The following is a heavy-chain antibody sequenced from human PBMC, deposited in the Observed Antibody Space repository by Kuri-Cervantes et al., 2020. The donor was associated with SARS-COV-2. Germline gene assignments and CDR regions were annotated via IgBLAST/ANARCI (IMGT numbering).Heavy chain of an antibody. V-gene: IGHV3-64*01. J-gene: IGHJ6*03. CDR3: AKDRDTSGYYYYYMDV. D-gene: IGHD3-22*01. CDR1: GFTFSRNA. Sequence: GGSLRLSCAASGFTFSRNAMHWVRQAPGKGLEYVSSISDNGGSTYYENSVKGRFTISRDNSKNTLYLQMDNLRAEDTAVYYCAKDRDTSGYYYYYMDVWGKGTTVTVSS. CDR2: ISDNGGST.